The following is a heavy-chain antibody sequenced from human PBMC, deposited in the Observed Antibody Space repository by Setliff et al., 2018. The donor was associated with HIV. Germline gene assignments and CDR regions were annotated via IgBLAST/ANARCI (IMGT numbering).Heavy chain of an antibody. CDR2: INHSGST. D-gene: IGHD3-9*01. Sequence: PSETLSLTCAVYGGSFSGYYWSWIRQPPGKGLEWIGEINHSGSTNYNSTLQGRISISIDTSKNQFSLTLTSVTAADTAMYYCARDQSDYNVLTGFGDFDYWGHGTLVTVSS. V-gene: IGHV4-34*01. CDR3: ARDQSDYNVLTGFGDFDY. J-gene: IGHJ4*01. CDR1: GGSFSGYY.